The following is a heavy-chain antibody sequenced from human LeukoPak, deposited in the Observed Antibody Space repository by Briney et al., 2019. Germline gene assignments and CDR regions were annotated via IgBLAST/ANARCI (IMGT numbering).Heavy chain of an antibody. D-gene: IGHD1-14*01. CDR2: ISYDGSNK. Sequence: GGSLRLSCAASGFTFSSYGMHWVRQAPGKGLEWVAVISYDGSNKYYADSVKGRFTISRDNSKNTLYLQMNSLRAEDTAVYYCAKDHHGAFDIWGQGTMVTVSS. CDR1: GFTFSSYG. CDR3: AKDHHGAFDI. V-gene: IGHV3-30*18. J-gene: IGHJ3*02.